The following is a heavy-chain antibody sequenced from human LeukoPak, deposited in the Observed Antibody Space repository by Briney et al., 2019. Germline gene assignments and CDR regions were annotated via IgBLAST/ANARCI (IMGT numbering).Heavy chain of an antibody. D-gene: IGHD6-19*01. V-gene: IGHV3-21*01. J-gene: IGHJ4*02. CDR3: ARDSIAVAGGDY. CDR2: ISSSSSYI. Sequence: GGSLRLSCAASGFTFSSYAMSWVRQAPGKGLEWVSSISSSSSYIYYADSVKGRFTISRDNAKNSLYLQMNSLRAEDTAVYYCARDSIAVAGGDYWGQGTLVTVSS. CDR1: GFTFSSYA.